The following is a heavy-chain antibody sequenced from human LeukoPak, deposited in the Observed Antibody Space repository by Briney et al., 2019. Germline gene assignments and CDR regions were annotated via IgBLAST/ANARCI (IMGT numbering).Heavy chain of an antibody. D-gene: IGHD3-22*01. CDR1: GFTFSSYW. CDR2: IKKDGSEK. V-gene: IGHV3-7*01. CDR3: ARDYYDSSGYYHVGYFDY. J-gene: IGHJ4*02. Sequence: PGGTLRLSCAASGFTFSSYWMSWVRQAQGKGLEWVANIKKDGSEKYYEDSVKGRFTISRDNAKTSLYLQMNSLRSEDTAVYYCARDYYDSSGYYHVGYFDYWGQGTLVTVSS.